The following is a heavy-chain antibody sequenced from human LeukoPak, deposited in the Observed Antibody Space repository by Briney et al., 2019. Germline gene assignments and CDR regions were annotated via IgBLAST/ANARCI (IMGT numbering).Heavy chain of an antibody. V-gene: IGHV3-30*02. J-gene: IGHJ6*02. CDR2: IWYDGSNK. CDR1: GFTFSSYG. D-gene: IGHD2-2*01. CDR3: AGGYCSSTSCYRSSPYGMDV. Sequence: GGSLRLSCAASGFTFSSYGMHWVRQAPGKGLEWVAVIWYDGSNKYYADSVKGRFTISRDNSKNTLYLQMNSLRAEDTAVYYCAGGYCSSTSCYRSSPYGMDVWGQGTTVTVSS.